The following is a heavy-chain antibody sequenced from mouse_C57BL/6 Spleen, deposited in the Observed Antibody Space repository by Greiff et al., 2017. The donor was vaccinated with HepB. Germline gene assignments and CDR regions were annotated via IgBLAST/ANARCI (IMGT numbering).Heavy chain of an antibody. CDR3: ARYYGSNFDY. CDR1: GYAFSSYW. D-gene: IGHD1-1*01. Sequence: VKLQESGAELVKPGASVKISCKASGYAFSSYWMNWVKQRPGKGLELIGQIYPGDGDTNYNGKFKGKATLTADKSSSPAYMQLSSLTSEDSAVYFCARYYGSNFDYWGQGTTLTVSS. CDR2: IYPGDGDT. J-gene: IGHJ2*01. V-gene: IGHV1-80*01.